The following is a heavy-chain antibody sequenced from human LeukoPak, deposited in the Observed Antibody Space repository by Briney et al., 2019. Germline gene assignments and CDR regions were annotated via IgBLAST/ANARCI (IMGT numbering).Heavy chain of an antibody. CDR2: IHYDGPEK. CDR1: GFTFSSYG. V-gene: IGHV3-30*02. Sequence: GGSLRLSCAASGFTFSSYGMQWVRQAPGKGLEWVAFIHYDGPEKYYGDSVRGRFTISRDNSKNTVYLQMNSLRVEDTAVYYCAKDVVGHQWVENYWGQGTLVTVSS. J-gene: IGHJ4*02. CDR3: AKDVVGHQWVENY. D-gene: IGHD6-19*01.